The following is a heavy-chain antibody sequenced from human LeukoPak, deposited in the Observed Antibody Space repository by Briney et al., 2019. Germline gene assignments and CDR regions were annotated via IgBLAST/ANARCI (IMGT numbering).Heavy chain of an antibody. Sequence: PSETLSLTCGVSGGSISGTNWWSWVRQPPGQGLEWIGEISLAGQTNYNPSLKSRVTMSVDTSKNLFALKLSSVTAADTAVYYCARQGVATAIDYWGQGTLVTVSS. D-gene: IGHD2-21*02. J-gene: IGHJ4*02. CDR1: GGSISGTNW. V-gene: IGHV4-4*02. CDR2: ISLAGQT. CDR3: ARQGVATAIDY.